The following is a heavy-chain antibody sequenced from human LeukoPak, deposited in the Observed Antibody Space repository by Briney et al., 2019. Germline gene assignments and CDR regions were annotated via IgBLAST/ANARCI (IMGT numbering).Heavy chain of an antibody. J-gene: IGHJ4*02. V-gene: IGHV3-23*01. D-gene: IGHD3-22*01. CDR2: TVSRGTT. CDR1: GFTFTSDA. Sequence: GGSLRLSCVASGFTFTSDAMNWVRQAPGKGLEWVSSTVSRGTTQYADSVKGRFTISRDNSKNTLYLQMNSLRAEDTAVYYCARSTYYYDSSGYYYVYYFDYWGQGTLVTVSS. CDR3: ARSTYYYDSSGYYYVYYFDY.